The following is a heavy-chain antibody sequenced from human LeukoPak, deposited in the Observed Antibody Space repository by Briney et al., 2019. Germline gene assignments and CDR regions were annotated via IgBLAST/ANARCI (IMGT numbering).Heavy chain of an antibody. Sequence: GGSLRLSCAASGFTFSSYSMNWVRQAPGEGLEWVSSISSSSSYIYYADSVKGRFTISRDNAKNSLYLQMNSLRAEDTAVYYCARDRQWLEYFDYWGQGTLVTVSS. D-gene: IGHD6-19*01. J-gene: IGHJ4*02. CDR2: ISSSSSYI. CDR1: GFTFSSYS. V-gene: IGHV3-21*01. CDR3: ARDRQWLEYFDY.